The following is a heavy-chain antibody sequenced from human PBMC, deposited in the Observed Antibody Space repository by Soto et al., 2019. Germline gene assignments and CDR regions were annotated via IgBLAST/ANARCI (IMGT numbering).Heavy chain of an antibody. J-gene: IGHJ6*02. Sequence: GESLKISCKGSGYSFTSYWIGWVRQMPGKGLEWMGIIYPGDSDTRYSPSFQAQVTISADKSISTAYLQWSSLKASDTAMYYCARASYSGSYLRFGMDVWGQGTTVTVSS. CDR1: GYSFTSYW. CDR2: IYPGDSDT. V-gene: IGHV5-51*01. CDR3: ARASYSGSYLRFGMDV. D-gene: IGHD1-26*01.